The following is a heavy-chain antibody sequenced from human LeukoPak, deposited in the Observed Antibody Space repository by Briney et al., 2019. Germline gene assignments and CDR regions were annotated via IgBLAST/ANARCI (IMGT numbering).Heavy chain of an antibody. V-gene: IGHV4-59*01. D-gene: IGHD3-10*01. CDR3: AGVGSGSFDY. CDR2: IYYSGNT. Sequence: SETLSLTCTVSGGSISTYYWSWIRQPPGKGLEWIGYIYYSGNTNCNPSLKSRVTISIDTSKNQFSPKLTSVTAADTAVYYCAGVGSGSFDYWGQGTLVTVSS. CDR1: GGSISTYY. J-gene: IGHJ4*02.